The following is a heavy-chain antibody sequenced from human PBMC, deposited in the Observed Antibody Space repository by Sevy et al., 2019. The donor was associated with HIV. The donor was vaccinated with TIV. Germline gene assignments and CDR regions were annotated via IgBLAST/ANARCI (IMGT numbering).Heavy chain of an antibody. CDR2: ISWNSGSI. CDR3: AKGAGQWLGDAFDI. V-gene: IGHV3-9*01. D-gene: IGHD6-19*01. J-gene: IGHJ3*02. Sequence: GGSLRLSCAASGFTFDDYAIHWVRQAPGKGLEWVSGISWNSGSIDYADSVKGRFTISRDNAKNSLYLQMNSLRAEDTALYYCAKGAGQWLGDAFDIWGQWTMVTVSS. CDR1: GFTFDDYA.